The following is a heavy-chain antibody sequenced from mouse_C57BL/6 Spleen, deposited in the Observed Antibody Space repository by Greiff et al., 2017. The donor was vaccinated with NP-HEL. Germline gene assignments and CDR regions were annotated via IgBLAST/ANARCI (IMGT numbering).Heavy chain of an antibody. J-gene: IGHJ1*03. D-gene: IGHD2-4*01. Sequence: VQVVESGAELMKPGASVKLSCKATGYTFTGYWIEWVKQRPGHGLEWIGEILPGSGSTNYNEKFKGKATFTADTSSNTAYMQLSSLTTEDSAIYYCARGHYDYDGGPYWYFDVWGTGTTVTVSS. V-gene: IGHV1-9*01. CDR3: ARGHYDYDGGPYWYFDV. CDR1: GYTFTGYW. CDR2: ILPGSGST.